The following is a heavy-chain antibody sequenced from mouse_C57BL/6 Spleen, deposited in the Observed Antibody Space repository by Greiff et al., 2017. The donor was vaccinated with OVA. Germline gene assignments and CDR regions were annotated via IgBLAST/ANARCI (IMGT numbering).Heavy chain of an antibody. CDR2: IDPSDSYT. V-gene: IGHV1-69*01. CDR3: ARLSQTTVAMDY. CDR1: GYTFTSYW. Sequence: QVQLKQPGAELVMPGASVKLSCKASGYTFTSYWMHWVKQRPGQGLEWIGEIDPSDSYTNYNQKFKGKSTLTVDKSSSTAYMQLSSLTSEDSAVYYCARLSQTTVAMDYWGQGTSVTVSS. D-gene: IGHD1-1*01. J-gene: IGHJ4*01.